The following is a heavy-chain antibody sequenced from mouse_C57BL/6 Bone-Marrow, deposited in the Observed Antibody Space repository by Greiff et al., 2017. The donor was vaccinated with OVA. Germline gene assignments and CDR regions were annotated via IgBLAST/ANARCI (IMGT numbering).Heavy chain of an antibody. D-gene: IGHD2-1*01. V-gene: IGHV1-49*01. Sequence: LVQSGAELVRPGSSVKLSCKASYFAFTACAMHWVKQRPGQGLEWIGYFTIYSDATEYSENFKGKATLTANTSSSTAYMELSGLTSEDSAVYYCASGNYFAYWGRGTLVTVSA. CDR3: ASGNYFAY. J-gene: IGHJ3*01. CDR2: FTIYSDAT. CDR1: YFAFTACA.